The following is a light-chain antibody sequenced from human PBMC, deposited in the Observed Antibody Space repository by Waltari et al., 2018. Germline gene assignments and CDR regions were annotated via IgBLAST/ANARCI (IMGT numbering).Light chain of an antibody. CDR3: QQTYSTPHT. Sequence: DIQMTQSPSSLSVSVGDRVTITCRASQRISSYLNWYQQIPGQAPKLLIYGASSLQSGVPSRFSGSGSWTHFALTISSLQSADFATYYCQQTYSTPHTFGQGTTLEIK. J-gene: IGKJ2*01. CDR1: QRISSY. CDR2: GAS. V-gene: IGKV1-39*01.